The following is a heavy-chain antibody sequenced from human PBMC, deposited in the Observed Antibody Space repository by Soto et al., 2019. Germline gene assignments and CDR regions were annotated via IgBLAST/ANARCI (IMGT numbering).Heavy chain of an antibody. J-gene: IGHJ6*02. CDR2: IIPIFGTA. D-gene: IGHD3-22*01. CDR1: GGTFSSYA. V-gene: IGHV1-69*13. Sequence: SVKVSCKASGGTFSSYAISWVRQAPGQGLEWMGGIIPIFGTANYAQKFQGRVTITADESTSTAYMELSSLRSEDTAVYYCASAPDSHYYDSSGYGMDVWGQGTTVTVSS. CDR3: ASAPDSHYYDSSGYGMDV.